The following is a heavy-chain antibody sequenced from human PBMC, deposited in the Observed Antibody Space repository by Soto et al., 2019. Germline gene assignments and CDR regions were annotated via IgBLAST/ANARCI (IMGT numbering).Heavy chain of an antibody. J-gene: IGHJ5*02. CDR1: GGTFSSYA. CDR3: ARDNPVVPAAIDWFDP. D-gene: IGHD2-2*02. V-gene: IGHV1-69*13. Sequence: ASVKVSCKASGGTFSSYAISWVRQAPGQGLEWMGGIIPIFGTANYAQKFQGRVTITADESTSTAYMELSSLRSEDTAVYYCARDNPVVPAAIDWFDPWGQGTLVTVSS. CDR2: IIPIFGTA.